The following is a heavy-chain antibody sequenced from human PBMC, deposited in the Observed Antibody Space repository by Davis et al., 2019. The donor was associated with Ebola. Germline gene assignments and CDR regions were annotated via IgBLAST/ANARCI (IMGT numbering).Heavy chain of an antibody. CDR1: GFTFSSYA. CDR2: ISGSGGST. Sequence: GESLKISCAASGFTFSSYAMSWVRQAPGKGLEWVSAISGSGGSTYYADSVKGRFTISRDNSKNTLYLQMNSLRAEDTAVYYCARDLQSDAVEAYYYYGMDVWGQGTTVTVSS. D-gene: IGHD2-21*01. V-gene: IGHV3-23*01. J-gene: IGHJ6*02. CDR3: ARDLQSDAVEAYYYYGMDV.